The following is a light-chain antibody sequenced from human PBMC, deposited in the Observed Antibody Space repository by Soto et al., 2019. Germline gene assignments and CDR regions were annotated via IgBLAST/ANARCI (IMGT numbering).Light chain of an antibody. J-gene: IGLJ3*02. CDR3: AAWDDSLNGPV. Sequence: QSVLTQPPTASGTPGQRVTISCSGSSSNIGSNTVNWYQQFPGTARKLLIYSNNQRPSGVPDRFSGSKSGTSASLAISGLQSEDEADYYCAAWDDSLNGPVFGGGTQLTVL. CDR1: SSNIGSNT. V-gene: IGLV1-44*01. CDR2: SNN.